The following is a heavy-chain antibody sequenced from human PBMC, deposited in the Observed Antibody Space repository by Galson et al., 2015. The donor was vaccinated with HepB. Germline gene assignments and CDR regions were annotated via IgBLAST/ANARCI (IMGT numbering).Heavy chain of an antibody. D-gene: IGHD6-19*01. Sequence: QSGAEVKKPGASVKVSCKASGYTFTSYGISWVRQAPGQGLEWMGWISAYNGNTNYAQKLQGRVTMTTDTSTSTAYMELRSLRSDDTAVYYCARDLLPVDLWSGRYDYWGQGTLVTVSS. CDR1: GYTFTSYG. CDR2: ISAYNGNT. J-gene: IGHJ4*02. V-gene: IGHV1-18*01. CDR3: ARDLLPVDLWSGRYDY.